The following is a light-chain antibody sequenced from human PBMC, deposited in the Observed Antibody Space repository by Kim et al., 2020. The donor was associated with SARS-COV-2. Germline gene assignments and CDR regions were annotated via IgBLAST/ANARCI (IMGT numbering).Light chain of an antibody. CDR3: SSYTSSSTLV. CDR2: DVT. V-gene: IGLV2-14*03. J-gene: IGLJ3*02. CDR1: SSDVGGYNY. Sequence: GRPFTVPGPGTSSDVGGYNYVSWYQQYPGKAPKLIIYDVTERPSGISTRFSGSKSANTASLTISGLQAEDEADYYCSSYTSSSTLVFGGGTQLTVL.